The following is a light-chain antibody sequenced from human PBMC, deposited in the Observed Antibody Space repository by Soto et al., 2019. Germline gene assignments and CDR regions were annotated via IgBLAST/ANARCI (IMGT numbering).Light chain of an antibody. V-gene: IGKV3-20*01. CDR1: QYVXNNY. CDR2: GAS. J-gene: IGKJ1*01. Sequence: DIELTQCPGTLPLSPGERASLSCRASQYVXNNYLALDWQSPGQAPSLRXVGASSRASGSPDRLGGSGSGTAFTLPISRLARYDFAVYYCHQYGRTTKTFGQGTKVDIK. CDR3: HQYGRTTKT.